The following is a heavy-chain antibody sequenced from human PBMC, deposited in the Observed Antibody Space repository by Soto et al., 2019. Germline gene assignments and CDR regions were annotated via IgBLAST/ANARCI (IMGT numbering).Heavy chain of an antibody. CDR3: ANRVPAGGYYYYMDV. D-gene: IGHD2-2*01. CDR1: GFTFSSYA. Sequence: GGSLRLSCAASGFTFSSYAMSWVRQAPGKGLEWVSAISGSGGSTYYADSVKGRFTISRDNSKNTLYLQMNSLRAEDTAVYYCANRVPAGGYYYYMDVWGKGTTVTVSS. J-gene: IGHJ6*03. CDR2: ISGSGGST. V-gene: IGHV3-23*01.